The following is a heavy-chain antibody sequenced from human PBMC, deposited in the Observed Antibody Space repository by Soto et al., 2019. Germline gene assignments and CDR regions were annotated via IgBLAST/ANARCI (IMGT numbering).Heavy chain of an antibody. V-gene: IGHV1-18*04. D-gene: IGHD3-22*01. CDR2: ISAYNGNT. CDR1: GYTFTSYA. Sequence: QVQLVQSGAEVKKPGASVKVSCKASGYTFTSYAISWVRQAPGQGLEWMGWISAYNGNTNYAQQLQGRVTMTTDTSTSAAYMELRSLRSDDTAVYYCARVGRQSYYDGFPVYWGQGTLVTVSS. J-gene: IGHJ4*02. CDR3: ARVGRQSYYDGFPVY.